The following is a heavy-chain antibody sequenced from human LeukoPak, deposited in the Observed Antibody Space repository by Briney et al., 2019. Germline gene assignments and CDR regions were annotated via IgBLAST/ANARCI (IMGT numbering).Heavy chain of an antibody. CDR1: GFTFSSYW. Sequence: HPGGSLRLSCAASGFTFSSYWMTWVRQAPGKGLEWVANINQDESERYYVDSVKGRFTISRDNAKNSLYLQMNSLRAEDTAVYCCARDLTSSVLPSLWGQGTLVTVSS. CDR2: INQDESER. D-gene: IGHD2-21*02. J-gene: IGHJ4*02. V-gene: IGHV3-7*01. CDR3: ARDLTSSVLPSL.